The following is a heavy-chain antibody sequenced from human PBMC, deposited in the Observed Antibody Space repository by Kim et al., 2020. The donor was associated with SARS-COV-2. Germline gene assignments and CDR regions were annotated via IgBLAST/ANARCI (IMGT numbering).Heavy chain of an antibody. J-gene: IGHJ4*02. CDR3: AKDIRYDSQHTTGGFDY. CDR2: ISWNSGSI. D-gene: IGHD5-12*01. Sequence: SLRLSCAASGFTFGDYAMHWVRQAPGKGLEWVSGISWNSGSIGYADSVKGRFTISRDNAKNSLYLQMNSLRAEDTALYYCAKDIRYDSQHTTGGFDYWGQGTLVTVSS. V-gene: IGHV3-9*01. CDR1: GFTFGDYA.